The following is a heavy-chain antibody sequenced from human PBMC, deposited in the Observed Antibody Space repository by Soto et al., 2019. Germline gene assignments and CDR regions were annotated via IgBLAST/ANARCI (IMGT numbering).Heavy chain of an antibody. CDR3: ARDPYYYGSGSYYFDY. CDR1: GFTFSSNG. J-gene: IGHJ4*02. V-gene: IGHV3-33*01. Sequence: QVQLVESGGGVVQPGRSLGLSCAASGFTFSSNGMHWVRQAPGKGLEWVAFIWNDGINKYYADSVKGRFTISRDNSKNTLYLQMNSLRAEDTAVYYCARDPYYYGSGSYYFDYWGQGTLVTVSS. CDR2: IWNDGINK. D-gene: IGHD3-10*01.